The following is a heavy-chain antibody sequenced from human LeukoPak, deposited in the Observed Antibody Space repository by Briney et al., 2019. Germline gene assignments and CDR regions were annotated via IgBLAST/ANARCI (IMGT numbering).Heavy chain of an antibody. J-gene: IGHJ5*02. V-gene: IGHV1-8*01. CDR2: MNPNSGNT. CDR3: ARLTKSPSCGGDCYSNWFDP. CDR1: GYTFTSYD. D-gene: IGHD2-21*02. Sequence: ASVKVSCKASGYTFTSYDINWVRQATGQGLEWMGWMNPNSGNTGYAQKFQGRVTMTRNTSISTAYMELSSLKASDTAMYYCARLTKSPSCGGDCYSNWFDPWGQGTLVTVSS.